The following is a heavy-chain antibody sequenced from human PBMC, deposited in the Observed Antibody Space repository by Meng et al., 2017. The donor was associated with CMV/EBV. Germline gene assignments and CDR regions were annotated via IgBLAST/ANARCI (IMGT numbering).Heavy chain of an antibody. CDR1: GFTFSSYA. J-gene: IGHJ4*02. D-gene: IGHD6-13*01. CDR3: ARTPRSSWYVD. Sequence: GSLRLSCAASGFTFSSYAMSWVRQAPGKGLEWVSVIYSGGSSTYYADSVKGRFTISRDNSKNTLYLQMNSLRAEDTAVCYCARTPRSSWYVDWGQGTLVTVSS. CDR2: IYSGGSST. V-gene: IGHV3-23*03.